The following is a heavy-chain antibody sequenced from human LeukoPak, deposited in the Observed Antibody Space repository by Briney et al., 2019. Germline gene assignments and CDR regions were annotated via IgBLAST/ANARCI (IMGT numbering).Heavy chain of an antibody. CDR2: IYYSGST. CDR1: GGSISSSSYY. CDR3: ARHGDSSEGDYFDY. D-gene: IGHD3-22*01. V-gene: IGHV4-39*01. J-gene: IGHJ4*02. Sequence: SETLSLTCTVSGGSISSSSYYWGWIRQPPGKGLEWIGSIYYSGSTYYNPSLKSRVTISVDTSKNQFSLKLSSVTAADTAVYYCARHGDSSEGDYFDYWGQGTLVTVSS.